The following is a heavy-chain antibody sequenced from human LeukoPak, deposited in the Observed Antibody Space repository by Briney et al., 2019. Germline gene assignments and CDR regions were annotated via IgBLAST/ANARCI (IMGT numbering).Heavy chain of an antibody. CDR2: IIPILGIA. CDR1: GGTFSSYA. J-gene: IGHJ4*02. CDR3: ARAPIAVAGPLFDY. V-gene: IGHV1-69*04. D-gene: IGHD6-19*01. Sequence: SVKVSCKASGGTFSSYAISWVRQAPGQGLEWMGRIIPILGIANYAQKFQGRVTITADKSTSTAYMELSSLRSEDTAVYYCARAPIAVAGPLFDYWGQGTLVTVSS.